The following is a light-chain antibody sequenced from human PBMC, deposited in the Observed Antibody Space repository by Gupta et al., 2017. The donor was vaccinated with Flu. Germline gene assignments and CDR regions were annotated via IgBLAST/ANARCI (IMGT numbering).Light chain of an antibody. CDR2: GAS. CDR3: QQYKNGLWT. V-gene: IGKV3-15*01. J-gene: IGKJ1*01. CDR1: QSVSSN. Sequence: EIVMTQSPATLSVSPGERATLSCRASQSVSSNLAWYQQKPGQAPRRLIYGASTRATGIPARFSGSGSGTEFTRTISSMKSEDFAVYEGQQYKNGLWTCGQGTKVEIK.